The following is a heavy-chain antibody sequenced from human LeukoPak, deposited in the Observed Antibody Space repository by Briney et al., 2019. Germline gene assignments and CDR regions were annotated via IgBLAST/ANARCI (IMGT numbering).Heavy chain of an antibody. Sequence: ASVKVSCKASGYTFTSYDINWVRQATGQGLEWMGWMNPNSGNTGYAQKFQGRVTITRNTSISTAYMELSNLRSEDTAVYYCARGGYCSGGSCYGEFDYWGQGTLVTVSS. CDR2: MNPNSGNT. J-gene: IGHJ4*02. D-gene: IGHD2-15*01. CDR3: ARGGYCSGGSCYGEFDY. V-gene: IGHV1-8*01. CDR1: GYTFTSYD.